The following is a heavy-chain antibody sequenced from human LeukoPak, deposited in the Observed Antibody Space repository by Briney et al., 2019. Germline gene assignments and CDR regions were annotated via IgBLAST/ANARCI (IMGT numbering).Heavy chain of an antibody. D-gene: IGHD6-13*01. V-gene: IGHV1-46*01. CDR3: ARAPRNSSTMLDY. CDR1: GYTFTNYW. J-gene: IGHJ4*02. Sequence: GASVKASCKASGYTFTNYWIQWVRQAPGQGLEWVALINPNDGSTTYAHKFQGRVTMTRDTSTSTVYMDLSSLTSEDTAVYYCARAPRNSSTMLDYWGQGTLVTVS. CDR2: INPNDGST.